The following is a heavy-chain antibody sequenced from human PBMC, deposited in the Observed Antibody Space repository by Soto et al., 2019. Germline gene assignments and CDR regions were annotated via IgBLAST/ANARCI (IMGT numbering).Heavy chain of an antibody. CDR3: AKVLNPFRAVAGRGRVFDI. D-gene: IGHD6-19*01. CDR1: GFTFDDYA. CDR2: ISWNSGAK. Sequence: DVQLVESGGGLVQPGRSLRLSCAASGFTFDDYAMHWVRQAPGKGLEWVSGISWNSGAKAYADSVKGRFTISRDNAKNSLYLEMNSLRPEDAALYYCAKVLNPFRAVAGRGRVFDIWGQGTMVAVSS. V-gene: IGHV3-9*01. J-gene: IGHJ3*02.